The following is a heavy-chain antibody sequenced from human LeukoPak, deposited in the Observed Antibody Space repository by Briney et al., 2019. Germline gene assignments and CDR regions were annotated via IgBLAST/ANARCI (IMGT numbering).Heavy chain of an antibody. J-gene: IGHJ4*02. CDR1: GFPLNNYA. CDR2: ISDSGGST. Sequence: GGSLRLSCAASGFPLNNYAMSWVRQAPGKGLEWVSAISDSGGSTYYADSVKGRFTISRDKSKNTLYLQMNSLRAEDTAVYYCARDLAGTTSSDYWGQGTLVTVSS. V-gene: IGHV3-23*01. D-gene: IGHD1/OR15-1a*01. CDR3: ARDLAGTTSSDY.